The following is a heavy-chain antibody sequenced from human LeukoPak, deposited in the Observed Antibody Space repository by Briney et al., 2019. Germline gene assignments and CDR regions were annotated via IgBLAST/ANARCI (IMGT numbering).Heavy chain of an antibody. V-gene: IGHV4-39*07. CDR3: ARVRRDSSGTYYFDY. CDR2: IYYSGST. J-gene: IGHJ4*02. Sequence: PSETLSLTCTVSGGSISSSSYYWGWIRQPPGKGLEWIGSIYYSGSTYYNPSLKSRVTISVDKSKNQFSLKLSSVTAADTAVYYCARVRRDSSGTYYFDYWGQGTLVTVSS. D-gene: IGHD3-22*01. CDR1: GGSISSSSYY.